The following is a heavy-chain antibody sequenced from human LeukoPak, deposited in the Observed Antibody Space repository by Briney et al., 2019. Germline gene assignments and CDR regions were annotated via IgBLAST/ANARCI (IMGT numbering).Heavy chain of an antibody. Sequence: GGSLRLSCAASGFTFSSYAMSWVRQAPGKGLEWVSAISGSGGSTYCADSVKGRFTISRDNSKNTLYLQMNSLRAEDTAVYYCAKDSYYDSSGYGYYFDYWGQGTLVTVSS. CDR2: ISGSGGST. V-gene: IGHV3-23*01. J-gene: IGHJ4*02. CDR1: GFTFSSYA. D-gene: IGHD3-22*01. CDR3: AKDSYYDSSGYGYYFDY.